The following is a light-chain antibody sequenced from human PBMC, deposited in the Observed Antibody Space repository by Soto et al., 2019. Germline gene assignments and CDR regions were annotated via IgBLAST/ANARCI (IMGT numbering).Light chain of an antibody. CDR1: QNIAGY. V-gene: IGKV1-39*01. Sequence: DIQMTQSPSSLSASVGDRVTITCRASQNIAGYLNWYQQKAGKVPKVLIYGTSSLQRGVPSRFSCSGSGTDFTLTISSLQPEDFATYYCQQSYNTPYTFGQGTKLEIK. CDR2: GTS. CDR3: QQSYNTPYT. J-gene: IGKJ2*01.